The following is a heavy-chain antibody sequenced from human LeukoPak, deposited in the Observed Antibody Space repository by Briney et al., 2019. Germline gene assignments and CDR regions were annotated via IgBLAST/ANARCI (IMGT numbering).Heavy chain of an antibody. D-gene: IGHD3-16*01. Sequence: GGSLRLSCAASGFTFDDYAMHWVRQAPGKGLEWVSGISWNSGSIGYADSVKGRFTISRDNAKNSLYLQMNSLRAEDMALYYCAKDFRGDPGYMDVWGKGTTVTVSS. CDR1: GFTFDDYA. CDR3: AKDFRGDPGYMDV. V-gene: IGHV3-9*03. J-gene: IGHJ6*03. CDR2: ISWNSGSI.